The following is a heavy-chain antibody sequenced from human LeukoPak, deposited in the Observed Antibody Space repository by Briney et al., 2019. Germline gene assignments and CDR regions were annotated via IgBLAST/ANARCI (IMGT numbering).Heavy chain of an antibody. D-gene: IGHD2-15*01. CDR3: ARARHYCSGGSCIPFDY. Sequence: GASVKVSCKASVYTFTGDYMHWVRQAPGQGLEVMGWINPNIGVTNYAQKFQGSVTMTRDTSIRTDYMALSRLRSDDTAVYYCARARHYCSGGSCIPFDYWGQGTLVTVSS. V-gene: IGHV1-2*02. CDR2: INPNIGVT. CDR1: VYTFTGDY. J-gene: IGHJ4*02.